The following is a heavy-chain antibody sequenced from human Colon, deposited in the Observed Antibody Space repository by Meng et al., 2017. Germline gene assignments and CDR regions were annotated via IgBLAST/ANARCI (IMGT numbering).Heavy chain of an antibody. D-gene: IGHD1-26*01. CDR3: ARGGVGGSFSD. CDR1: GFTFSNYW. Sequence: GGSLRLSCEVSGFTFSNYWMSWVRQAPGKGLEWVANIKQDGGDKSYMGSVEGRFTISRDNAKNSLFLQMNTLRVEDTAVYYCARGGVGGSFSDWGQGPLVTGSS. J-gene: IGHJ4*02. V-gene: IGHV3-7*01. CDR2: IKQDGGDK.